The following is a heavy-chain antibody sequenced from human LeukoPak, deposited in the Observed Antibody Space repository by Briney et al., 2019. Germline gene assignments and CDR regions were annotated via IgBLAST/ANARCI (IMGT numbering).Heavy chain of an antibody. J-gene: IGHJ5*02. CDR3: ARDSEVLRYFDWSPFDP. Sequence: GGSLRLSCAASGFTFSSYAMSWIRQAPGKGLEWVSYISSSGSTIYYADSVKGRFTISRDNAKNSLYLQMNSLRAEDTAVYYCARDSEVLRYFDWSPFDPWGQGTLVTVSS. D-gene: IGHD3-9*01. CDR2: ISSSGSTI. CDR1: GFTFSSYA. V-gene: IGHV3-11*01.